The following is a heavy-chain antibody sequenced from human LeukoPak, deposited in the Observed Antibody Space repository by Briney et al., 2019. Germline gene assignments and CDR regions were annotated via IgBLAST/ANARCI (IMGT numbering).Heavy chain of an antibody. D-gene: IGHD6-19*01. CDR2: INPSGGST. J-gene: IGHJ4*02. V-gene: IGHV1-46*01. Sequence: ASVKVSCKASGYTFTSYYMHWVRQAPGQGLEWMGIINPSGGSTSYAQKFQGRVTMTRDTSISTAYMELSRLRSDDTAVYYCASIAVAGTGPPQPDYWGQGTLVTVSS. CDR1: GYTFTSYY. CDR3: ASIAVAGTGPPQPDY.